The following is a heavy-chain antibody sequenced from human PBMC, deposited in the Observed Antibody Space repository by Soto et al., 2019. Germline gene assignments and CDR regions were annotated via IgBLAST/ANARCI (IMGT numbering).Heavy chain of an antibody. CDR1: GWTFSSYA. J-gene: IGHJ6*01. V-gene: IGHV1-69*13. D-gene: IGHD2-15*01. CDR3: ARTPIYCSGGSCYPRTYYYGMEV. Sequence: SVKVSCKASGWTFSSYAISWVGQAAGQGLEWMGGIIPIFGTANYAQKFQGRVTITADESTSTAYMELSSLRSEDTAVYYCARTPIYCSGGSCYPRTYYYGMEVLGQGTSVSVS. CDR2: IIPIFGTA.